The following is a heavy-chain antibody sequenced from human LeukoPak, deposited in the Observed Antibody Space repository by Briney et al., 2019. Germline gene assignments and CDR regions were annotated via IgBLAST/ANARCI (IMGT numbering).Heavy chain of an antibody. CDR1: GFTLSSLW. J-gene: IGHJ4*02. CDR3: AGGIGFLFSN. D-gene: IGHD3-3*02. V-gene: IGHV3-7*05. CDR2: IKQDGSEI. Sequence: GGSLRLSCVVSGFTLSSLWMQWVCQAPGKGLEWVANIKQDGSEIFYVDSVRGRFTISRDNAKSSLYLQMNSLRADDTAVYYCAGGIGFLFSNWGQGTLVAVSS.